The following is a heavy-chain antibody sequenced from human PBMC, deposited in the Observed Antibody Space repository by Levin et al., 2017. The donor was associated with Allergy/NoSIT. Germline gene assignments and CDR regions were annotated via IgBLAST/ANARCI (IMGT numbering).Heavy chain of an antibody. CDR3: ARDPSYGHRIPFDY. CDR2: INHSGST. CDR1: GGSFSGYY. J-gene: IGHJ4*02. D-gene: IGHD5-18*01. V-gene: IGHV4-34*01. Sequence: SQTLSLTCAVYGGSFSGYYWSWIRQPPGKGLEWIGEINHSGSTNYNPSLKSRVTISVDTSKNQFSLKLSSVTAADTAVYYCARDPSYGHRIPFDYWGQGTLVTVSS.